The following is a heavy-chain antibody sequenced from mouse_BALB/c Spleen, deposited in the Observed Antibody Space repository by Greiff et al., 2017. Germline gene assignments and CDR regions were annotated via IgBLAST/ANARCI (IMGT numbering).Heavy chain of an antibody. Sequence: EVKLQESGAELVKPGASVKLSCTASGFNIKDTYMHWVKQRPEQGLEWIGRIDPANGNTKYDPKFQGKATITADTSSNTAYLQLSSLTSEDTAVYYCARGPNSAWFAYWGQGTLVTVSA. D-gene: IGHD3-1*01. CDR3: ARGPNSAWFAY. CDR1: GFNIKDTY. J-gene: IGHJ3*01. V-gene: IGHV14-3*02. CDR2: IDPANGNT.